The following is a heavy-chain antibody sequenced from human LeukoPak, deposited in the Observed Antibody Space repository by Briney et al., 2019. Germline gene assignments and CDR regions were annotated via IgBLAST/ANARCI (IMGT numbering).Heavy chain of an antibody. D-gene: IGHD1-14*01. J-gene: IGHJ4*02. CDR3: ATIPSPESYLDY. CDR2: FDPEDGET. V-gene: IGHV1-24*01. CDR1: GYTLTELS. Sequence: ASVKVSCKVSGYTLTELSMHWVRQAPGKGLEWMGGFDPEDGETIYAQKFQGRVTMTEDTSTDTAYMELSSLRSEDTAVYYCATIPSPESYLDYWGQGTLVTVSS.